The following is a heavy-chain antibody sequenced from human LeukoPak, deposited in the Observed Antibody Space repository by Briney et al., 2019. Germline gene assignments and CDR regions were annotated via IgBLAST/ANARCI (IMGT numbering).Heavy chain of an antibody. J-gene: IGHJ4*02. CDR1: GFTFSSYA. D-gene: IGHD5-12*01. V-gene: IGHV3-23*01. Sequence: PGGSPRLSCAASGFTFSSYAMSWVRQAPGKGLEWVSAISGSGGSTYYADSVKGRFTISRDNSKNTLYLQMNSLRAEDTAVYYCAKGEYSGYVGWDYFDYWGQGTLVTVSS. CDR2: ISGSGGST. CDR3: AKGEYSGYVGWDYFDY.